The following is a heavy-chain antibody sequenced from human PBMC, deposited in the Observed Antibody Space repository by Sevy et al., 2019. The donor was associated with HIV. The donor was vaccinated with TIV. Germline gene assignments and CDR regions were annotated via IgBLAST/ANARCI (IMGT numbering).Heavy chain of an antibody. CDR2: INPNSGGT. V-gene: IGHV1-2*02. CDR1: GYTFTGYY. J-gene: IGHJ4*02. Sequence: ASVKVSCKASGYTFTGYYMHWVRQAPGQGLEWMGWINPNSGGTNYAQKFQGRVTMTRDTSISTAYMELSRLRSDDTAVYYCARETYYYGSGSYPDYWGQGTLVTVSS. CDR3: ARETYYYGSGSYPDY. D-gene: IGHD3-10*01.